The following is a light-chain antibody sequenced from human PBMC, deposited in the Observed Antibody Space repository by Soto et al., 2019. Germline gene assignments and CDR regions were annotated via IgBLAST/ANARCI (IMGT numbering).Light chain of an antibody. Sequence: MTQSPSTLSASVGDRVTITCRASQSVGTNLAWHQQKPGQAPRLLIYGGSTRATGIPVRFSGSGSETEFTLTITSLEPEDFAMYYCQQYSSSRTFGQGTKVDIK. J-gene: IGKJ1*01. CDR2: GGS. CDR1: QSVGTN. CDR3: QQYSSSRT. V-gene: IGKV3D-15*01.